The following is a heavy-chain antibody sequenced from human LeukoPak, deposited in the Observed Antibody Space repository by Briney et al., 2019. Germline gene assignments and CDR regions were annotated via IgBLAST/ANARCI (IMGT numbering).Heavy chain of an antibody. D-gene: IGHD3-22*01. CDR1: GGTFSSYA. Sequence: ASVKVSCKASGGTFSSYAISWVRQAPGQGLEWMGRIIPILGIANYAQKFQGRVTITADKSTSTAYMELSSLRSEDTAVYYCARLITMTPRGYPRNYYFDYWGQGTLVTVSS. CDR2: IIPILGIA. V-gene: IGHV1-69*04. CDR3: ARLITMTPRGYPRNYYFDY. J-gene: IGHJ4*02.